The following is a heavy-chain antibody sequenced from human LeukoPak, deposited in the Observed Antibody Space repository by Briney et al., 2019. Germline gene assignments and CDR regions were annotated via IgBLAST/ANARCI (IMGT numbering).Heavy chain of an antibody. CDR3: AKGRSGYYYLYYFHY. CDR1: GFTFDDYA. V-gene: IGHV3-9*01. D-gene: IGHD3-22*01. CDR2: ISWNSGSI. J-gene: IGHJ4*02. Sequence: TGGSLRLSCAASGFTFDDYAMHWVRQAPGKGLEWVSGISWNSGSIGYADSVKGRFTISRDNAKNSLYLQMNSLRAEDTALYYCAKGRSGYYYLYYFHYWGQGTLVTVSS.